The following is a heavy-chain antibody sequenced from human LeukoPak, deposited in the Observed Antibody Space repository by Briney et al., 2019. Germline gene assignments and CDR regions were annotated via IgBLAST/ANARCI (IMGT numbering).Heavy chain of an antibody. J-gene: IGHJ4*02. V-gene: IGHV1-2*02. Sequence: ASVEVSCTASGYTFTGYYMHWVRQAPGQGLEWMGWINPNSGDTKYAQKFQGRVTMTRDTSISTAYMELSRLRSDDTAVYYCATQRGSYRWGTDFDYWGQGTLVTVSS. CDR2: INPNSGDT. D-gene: IGHD3-16*01. CDR1: GYTFTGYY. CDR3: ATQRGSYRWGTDFDY.